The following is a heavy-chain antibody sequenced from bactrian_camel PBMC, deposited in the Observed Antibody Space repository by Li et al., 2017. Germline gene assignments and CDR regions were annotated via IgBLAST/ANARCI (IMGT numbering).Heavy chain of an antibody. CDR3: VADAPSYGVGTGAWTY. D-gene: IGHD5*01. CDR2: IYRPGGNA. J-gene: IGHJ4*01. V-gene: IGHV3S54*01. CDR1: GITEGTNF. Sequence: HVQLVESGGGSVQAGGSLRLSCEVSGITEGTNFIGWFRQAPGEQREGVASIYRPGGNAFAADSVKGRFTISQDNTKNVMSLEMNDLRPDDSAVYYCVADAPSYGVGTGAWTYWGLGTQVT.